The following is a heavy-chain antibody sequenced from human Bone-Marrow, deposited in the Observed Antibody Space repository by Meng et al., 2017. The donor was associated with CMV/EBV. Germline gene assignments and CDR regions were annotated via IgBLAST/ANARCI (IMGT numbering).Heavy chain of an antibody. CDR2: IHYTGNPGRT. D-gene: IGHD1-1*01. Sequence: GSLRLSCTVSGDSISGYYWSWIRQPPGKGLEWIAYIHYTGNPGRTKYNPSLKSRLTISVDTSKNQFSLKLSSVTAADTAVYYCARARRNYYYGMDVWGQGTTVTVSS. CDR3: ARARRNYYYGMDV. CDR1: GDSISGYY. V-gene: IGHV4-59*01. J-gene: IGHJ6*02.